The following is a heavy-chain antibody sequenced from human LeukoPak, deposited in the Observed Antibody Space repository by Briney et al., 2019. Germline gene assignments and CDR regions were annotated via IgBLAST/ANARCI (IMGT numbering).Heavy chain of an antibody. J-gene: IGHJ4*02. Sequence: GGSLRLSCAASGFTFDEYGMRWVRHAPGKGLEWVANINQGGSVKYYGDSVKGRFTISRDDAKNSLYVQMNSLRDEDTAVYYCARVGHSGWSLEYWGQGTLVTVSS. V-gene: IGHV3-7*01. CDR2: INQGGSVK. D-gene: IGHD5-12*01. CDR3: ARVGHSGWSLEY. CDR1: GFTFDEYG.